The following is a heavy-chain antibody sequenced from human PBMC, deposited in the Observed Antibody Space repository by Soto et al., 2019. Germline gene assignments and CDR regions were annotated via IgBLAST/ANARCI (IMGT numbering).Heavy chain of an antibody. CDR2: MNPNSGNT. V-gene: IGHV1-8*01. D-gene: IGHD3-3*01. CDR1: GYTFTSYD. Sequence: GSVKVSCKASGYTFTSYDINWVRQATGQGLEWMGWMNPNSGNTGYAQKFQGRVTMTRNTSISTAYMELSSLRSEDTAVYYCARGNQYYDFWSGYYSFDYWGQGTLVTVS. CDR3: ARGNQYYDFWSGYYSFDY. J-gene: IGHJ4*02.